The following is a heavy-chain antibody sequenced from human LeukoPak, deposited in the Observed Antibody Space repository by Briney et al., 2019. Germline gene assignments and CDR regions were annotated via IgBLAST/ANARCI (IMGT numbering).Heavy chain of an antibody. V-gene: IGHV3-23*01. CDR2: ISGSGGST. Sequence: GGSLRLSCAASGFAFSSYAMNWVRQAPGKGLQWVSAISGSGGSTYYADSVKGRFTISRDNSKNTLYLQMNSLRAEDTAVYYCGRDLDCTNGVCSDYWGHGTLVTVSS. CDR1: GFAFSSYA. D-gene: IGHD2-8*01. CDR3: GRDLDCTNGVCSDY. J-gene: IGHJ4*01.